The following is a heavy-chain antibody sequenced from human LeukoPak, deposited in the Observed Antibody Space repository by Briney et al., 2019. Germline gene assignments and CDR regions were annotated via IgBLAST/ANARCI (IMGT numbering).Heavy chain of an antibody. CDR2: ISWNSGSI. Sequence: PGGSLRLSCAASGFAFSSYSMNWVRQAPGKGLEWVSGISWNSGSIGYADSVKGRFTISRDNAKNSLYLQMNSLRAEDMALYYCAKGSPSSDDFWFFDYWGQGTLVTVSS. CDR3: AKGSPSSDDFWFFDY. J-gene: IGHJ4*02. D-gene: IGHD3-3*01. V-gene: IGHV3-9*03. CDR1: GFAFSSYS.